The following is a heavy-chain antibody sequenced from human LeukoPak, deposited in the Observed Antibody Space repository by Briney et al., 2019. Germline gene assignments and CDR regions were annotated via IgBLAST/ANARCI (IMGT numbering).Heavy chain of an antibody. D-gene: IGHD2-2*01. V-gene: IGHV3-23*01. Sequence: PGGSLRLSCADSGFSLSINAMCWVRQAPRKGLEWVSGLSRDADKTYYADSVQGRFTISRDTSKNTLYLQMDTLRVEDTAIYYCAKEEVPNDYWGQGTLVTVSS. CDR2: LSRDADKT. CDR3: AKEEVPNDY. J-gene: IGHJ4*02. CDR1: GFSLSINA.